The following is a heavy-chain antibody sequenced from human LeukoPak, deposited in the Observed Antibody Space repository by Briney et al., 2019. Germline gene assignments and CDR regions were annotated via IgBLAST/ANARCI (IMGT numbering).Heavy chain of an antibody. V-gene: IGHV3-33*01. CDR2: IWCGGSNK. J-gene: IGHJ4*02. D-gene: IGHD2-15*01. CDR3: TIYVFRRCISACYY. Sequence: GGSLRLSCAASGFTFSSYAMHWVRQAPGRGLEWVAVIWCGGSNKYYADSVKGRFTISRDNSKNTLYLQMNSLRAEDTAVYYWTIYVFRRCISACYYWGQGTLVTVSS. CDR1: GFTFSSYA.